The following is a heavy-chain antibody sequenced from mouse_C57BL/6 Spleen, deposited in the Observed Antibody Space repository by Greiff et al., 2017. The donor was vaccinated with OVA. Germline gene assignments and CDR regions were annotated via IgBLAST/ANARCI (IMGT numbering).Heavy chain of an antibody. CDR3: ARSEYYGSSYDFDY. CDR2: IYPGDGDT. Sequence: VKLQESGPELVKPGASVKISCKASGYAFSSSWMNWVKQRPGKGLEWIGRIYPGDGDTNYNGKFKGKATLTADKSSSTAYMQLSSLTSEDSAVYFCARSEYYGSSYDFDYWGQGTTLTVSS. CDR1: GYAFSSSW. V-gene: IGHV1-82*01. D-gene: IGHD1-1*01. J-gene: IGHJ2*01.